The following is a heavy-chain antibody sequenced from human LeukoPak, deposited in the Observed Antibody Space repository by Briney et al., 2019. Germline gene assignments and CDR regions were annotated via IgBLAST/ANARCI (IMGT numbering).Heavy chain of an antibody. J-gene: IGHJ4*02. CDR2: ITADSGTT. Sequence: GGSLRLSCAVSGFTFSTKSMNWVRQAPGKGLEWVSYITADSGTTYYADSVKGRFTISRDNAKNSLYLQMNSLRDEDTAVYYCASRDYFDYWGQGTLVTASS. CDR3: ASRDYFDY. V-gene: IGHV3-48*02. CDR1: GFTFSTKS.